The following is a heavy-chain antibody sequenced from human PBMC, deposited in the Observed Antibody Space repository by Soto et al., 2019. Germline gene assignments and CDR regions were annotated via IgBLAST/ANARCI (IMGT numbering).Heavy chain of an antibody. V-gene: IGHV1-69*06. Sequence: QVQLVQSGAEVKKPGSSVKVSCKASGGTFGSYAFSWVRQAPGQGLEWMGGIIPVSGAAHYAQKFQGRVTITADKSTSTAYMELSTLSSQDTAVYYCATALGCRSTSSTLDYWGQGTRVIVSS. J-gene: IGHJ4*02. CDR3: ATALGCRSTSSTLDY. D-gene: IGHD2-2*01. CDR2: IIPVSGAA. CDR1: GGTFGSYA.